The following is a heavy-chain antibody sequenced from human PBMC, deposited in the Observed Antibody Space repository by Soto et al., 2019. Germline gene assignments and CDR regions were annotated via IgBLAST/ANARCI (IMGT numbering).Heavy chain of an antibody. D-gene: IGHD2-2*01. J-gene: IGHJ3*02. V-gene: IGHV4-34*01. CDR2: INHSGST. CDR3: ARDSTRRGACDI. Sequence: SETLSLTCAIYNGSFSVYYWTWIRQSPGKGLEWIGEINHSGSTNYNPSLKSRVTMSVDTSKNQFPLKLNSVTAADTAMYYCARDSTRRGACDIWGQGTMVTVSS. CDR1: NGSFSVYY.